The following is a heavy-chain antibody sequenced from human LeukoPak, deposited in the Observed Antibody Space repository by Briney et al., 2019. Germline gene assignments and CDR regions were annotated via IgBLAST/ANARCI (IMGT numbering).Heavy chain of an antibody. CDR3: ARDGVPGASGAFDI. J-gene: IGHJ3*02. CDR2: ISSSSSYI. V-gene: IGHV3-21*01. CDR1: GFTFSSYS. Sequence: PGGSLRLSCAASGFTFSSYSMNWVRQAPGKGLEWVSSISSSSSYIYYADSVKGRFTISRDNAKNSLYLQMNSLRAEDTAVYYCARDGVPGASGAFDIWGQGTMVTVSS. D-gene: IGHD3-10*01.